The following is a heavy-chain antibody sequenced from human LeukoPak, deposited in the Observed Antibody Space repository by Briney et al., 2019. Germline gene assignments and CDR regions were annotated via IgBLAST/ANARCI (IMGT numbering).Heavy chain of an antibody. Sequence: DPGGSLRLSCAASGFTFSSYAMHWVRQAPGKGLEWVAVISYDGSNKYYADSAKGRFTISRDNSKNTLYLQMNSLRAEDTAVYYCARQAQMDRGYSYGYGPYYFDYWGQGTLVTVSS. CDR2: ISYDGSNK. CDR3: ARQAQMDRGYSYGYGPYYFDY. D-gene: IGHD5-18*01. V-gene: IGHV3-30-3*01. J-gene: IGHJ4*02. CDR1: GFTFSSYA.